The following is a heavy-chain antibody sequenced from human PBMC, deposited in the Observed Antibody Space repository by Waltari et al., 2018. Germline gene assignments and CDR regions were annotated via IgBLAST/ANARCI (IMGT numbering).Heavy chain of an antibody. Sequence: QVQLVQSGAEVKKPGSSVKVSCKASGGTFSSYAISWVRQAPGQGLEWMGGILPILGIANYAQKFQGRVTITADKSTSTAYMELSSLRSEDTAVYYCARPYYYDSSGHFDYWGQGTLVTVSS. D-gene: IGHD3-22*01. V-gene: IGHV1-69*10. J-gene: IGHJ4*02. CDR1: GGTFSSYA. CDR2: ILPILGIA. CDR3: ARPYYYDSSGHFDY.